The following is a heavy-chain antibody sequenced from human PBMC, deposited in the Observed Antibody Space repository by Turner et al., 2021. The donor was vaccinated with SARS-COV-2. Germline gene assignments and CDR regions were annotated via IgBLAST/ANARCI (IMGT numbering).Heavy chain of an antibody. CDR3: AKDASFISGYDGIDY. V-gene: IGHV3-23*01. CDR2: ISGSGAGT. J-gene: IGHJ4*02. CDR1: GFTFSSYA. D-gene: IGHD5-12*01. Sequence: DVQLFESGRGLVQPGGSLRLSCAASGFTFSSYAMSWVRQAPGKGLEWVSGISGSGAGTYYADSVKGRFTSSRDNSKNTLYLQMNSLRAEDTAVYYCAKDASFISGYDGIDYWGQGTLVTVSS.